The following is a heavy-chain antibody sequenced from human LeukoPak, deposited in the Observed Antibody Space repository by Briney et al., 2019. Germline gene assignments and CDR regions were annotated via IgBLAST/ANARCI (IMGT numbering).Heavy chain of an antibody. J-gene: IGHJ4*02. CDR3: AKEGRKSGIQLWYDTDY. CDR1: GFTLSSYW. Sequence: PGGSLRLSCAASGFTLSSYWMSWVRQAPGKGLEWVANIKQDGSEKYYVDSVKGRFTISRDNSKNTLYLQMNSLRAEDTAVYYCAKEGRKSGIQLWYDTDYWGQGTLVTVSS. D-gene: IGHD5-18*01. V-gene: IGHV3-7*03. CDR2: IKQDGSEK.